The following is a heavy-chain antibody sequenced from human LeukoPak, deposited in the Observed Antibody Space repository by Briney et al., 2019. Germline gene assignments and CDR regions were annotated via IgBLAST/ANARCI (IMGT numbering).Heavy chain of an antibody. V-gene: IGHV1-69*13. J-gene: IGHJ6*02. Sequence: SVEVSCEASGGTFSSYAISWVRQAPGQGLGLMGGIIPIFGTANYAQKFQGRVTITADESTSTAYMELSSLRSEDTAVYYCARPGSYYGMDVWGQGTTVTVSS. CDR3: ARPGSYYGMDV. CDR1: GGTFSSYA. CDR2: IIPIFGTA.